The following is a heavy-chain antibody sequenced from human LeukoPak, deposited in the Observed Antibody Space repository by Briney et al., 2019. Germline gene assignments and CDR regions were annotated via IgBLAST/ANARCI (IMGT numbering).Heavy chain of an antibody. CDR2: IKSKTDGGTT. CDR3: TTDNPPYYDILTGLWYFDY. Sequence: GGSLRLSCAASGFTFGNAWMSWVRQAPGKGLEWVGRIKSKTDGGTTDYAARVKGRFTISRDDSKNTLYLQMNSLKTEDTAVYYCTTDNPPYYDILTGLWYFDYWGQGTLVTVSS. V-gene: IGHV3-15*01. CDR1: GFTFGNAW. D-gene: IGHD3-9*01. J-gene: IGHJ4*02.